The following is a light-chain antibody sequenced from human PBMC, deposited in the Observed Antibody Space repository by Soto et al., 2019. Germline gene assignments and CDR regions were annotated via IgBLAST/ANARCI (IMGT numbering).Light chain of an antibody. CDR3: QQYAYSPPA. CDR2: RAY. CDR1: QSVSSSY. V-gene: IGKV3-20*01. J-gene: IGKJ3*01. Sequence: ETVLTQSPGTLSLSPGERAILSCRASQSVSSSYLPWYHQKPGQAPRPLIYRAYTRATGIPARFSGGGSGAYFTLTISRLEPEGFAVDFCQQYAYSPPAFGPGTKVDIK.